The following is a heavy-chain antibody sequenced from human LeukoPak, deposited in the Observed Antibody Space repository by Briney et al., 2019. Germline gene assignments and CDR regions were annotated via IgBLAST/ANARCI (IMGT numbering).Heavy chain of an antibody. CDR3: ARGSYFDY. Sequence: GGSLRLSCAASGFTVSSNYMSWVRQAPGKGLEWVAVIYSSDTYYADSVKGRFTISRDNSKKTLYLQMNSLRVEDTAVYYCARGSYFDYWGQGTLVTVSS. CDR2: IYSSDT. V-gene: IGHV3-53*01. CDR1: GFTVSSNY. J-gene: IGHJ4*02.